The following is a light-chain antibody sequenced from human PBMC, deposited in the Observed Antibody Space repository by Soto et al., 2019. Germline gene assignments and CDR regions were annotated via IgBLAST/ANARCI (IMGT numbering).Light chain of an antibody. CDR1: QSISSY. CDR3: QQSSEATWT. CDR2: AAY. Sequence: DIQMTQSPSSLSASVGDRVTITCRASQSISSYLNWYQQKPGKATKLLIYAAYSLQSGVPSRFSGSGSGTDFTLTISSLQPEDFATYDCQQSSEATWTFGQGTKVEIK. V-gene: IGKV1-39*01. J-gene: IGKJ1*01.